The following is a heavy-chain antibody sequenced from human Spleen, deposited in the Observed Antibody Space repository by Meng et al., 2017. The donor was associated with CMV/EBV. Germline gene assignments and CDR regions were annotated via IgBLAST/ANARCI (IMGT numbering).Heavy chain of an antibody. CDR1: GFTFIDYY. CDR3: ARLESSSKSAEDYYFYYGMDV. D-gene: IGHD6-13*01. J-gene: IGHJ6*02. CDR2: INPNSGAT. Sequence: ASVKVPCKASGFTFIDYYIHWVRQAPGQGLEWMGWINPNSGATNYAQRFQGGVSMTRDTSISTAYMELTRLKFDDTAIYYCARLESSSKSAEDYYFYYGMDVWGQGTTVTVSS. V-gene: IGHV1-2*02.